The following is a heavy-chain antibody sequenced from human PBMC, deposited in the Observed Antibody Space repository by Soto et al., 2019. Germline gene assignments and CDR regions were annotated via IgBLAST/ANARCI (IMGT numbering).Heavy chain of an antibody. J-gene: IGHJ4*02. CDR1: GYTFTGYY. Sequence: ASVKVSCKASGYTFTGYYLHWVRQAPGQGLEWIGGISAYNGKTYYIQNVQGRVTMTRDTATSTAYMELRSLRSDDTAVYYCARRYGDPSSAAGFDSWGQGTLVTVSS. CDR2: ISAYNGKT. D-gene: IGHD4-17*01. CDR3: ARRYGDPSSAAGFDS. V-gene: IGHV1-18*04.